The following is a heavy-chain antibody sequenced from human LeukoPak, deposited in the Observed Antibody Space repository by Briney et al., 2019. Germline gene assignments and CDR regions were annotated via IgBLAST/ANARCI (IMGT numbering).Heavy chain of an antibody. V-gene: IGHV3-23*01. Sequence: PGGSLRLSCAASGFTFSSYGMHWVRQAPGKGLEWVSAISGSGGSTYYADSVKGRFTISRDNSKNTLYLQMNSLRAEDTAVYYCAKTKASGWYYFDYWGQGTLVTVSS. CDR1: GFTFSSYG. CDR2: ISGSGGST. J-gene: IGHJ4*02. D-gene: IGHD6-19*01. CDR3: AKTKASGWYYFDY.